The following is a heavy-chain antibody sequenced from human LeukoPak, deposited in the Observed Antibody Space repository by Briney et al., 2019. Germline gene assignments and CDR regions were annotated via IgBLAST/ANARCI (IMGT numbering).Heavy chain of an antibody. V-gene: IGHV4-34*01. CDR2: INHSGST. J-gene: IGHJ4*02. CDR1: GGSFSGYY. D-gene: IGHD2-2*01. Sequence: ASETLSLTCAVYGGSFSGYYWSWIRQPPGKGLEWIGEINHSGSTNYSPSLKSRVTISVDTSKNQFSLKLSSVTAADTAVYYCARQSLPAATFDYWGQGTLVTVSS. CDR3: ARQSLPAATFDY.